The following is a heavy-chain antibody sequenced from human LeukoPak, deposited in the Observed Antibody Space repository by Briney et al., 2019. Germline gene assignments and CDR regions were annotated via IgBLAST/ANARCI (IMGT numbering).Heavy chain of an antibody. V-gene: IGHV3-7*01. CDR2: INQDGSVK. CDR3: ARTDTTSAGFLDY. D-gene: IGHD6-13*01. J-gene: IGHJ4*02. Sequence: GGSLRLSCAASGFTFRNHGMYWVRQAPGKGLEWVANINQDGSVKKYVDSVKDRFTISRDNAENSLYLQMNSLRAGDTAVYFCARTDTTSAGFLDYWGQGILVTVSS. CDR1: GFTFRNHG.